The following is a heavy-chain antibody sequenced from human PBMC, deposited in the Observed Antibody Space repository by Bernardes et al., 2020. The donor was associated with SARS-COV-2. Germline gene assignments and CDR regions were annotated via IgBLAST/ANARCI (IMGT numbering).Heavy chain of an antibody. D-gene: IGHD3-22*01. CDR3: ARGRRYYDNSGSLD. CDR2: IHTSGST. Sequence: SETLSLTCTVSGGSISSGSYYWSWIRQPAGKGLEWIGRIHTSGSTNYNPSLKSRVTISVDKSKNQFSLKLSSVTAADTAVYYCARGRRYYDNSGSLDWGQGTLVTVSS. CDR1: GGSISSGSYY. J-gene: IGHJ4*02. V-gene: IGHV4-61*02.